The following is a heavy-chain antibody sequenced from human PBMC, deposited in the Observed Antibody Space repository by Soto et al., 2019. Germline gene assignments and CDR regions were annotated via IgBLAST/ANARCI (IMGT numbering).Heavy chain of an antibody. V-gene: IGHV3-23*01. J-gene: IGHJ5*02. D-gene: IGHD3-10*01. Sequence: QLLQSGGGLVQPGGSLTLSCAASGFTFGTTDMSWVRQAPGEGLEWVSTIDGSGGITYYADSVKGRFTISRDNSRNTGYLQMTSLRGDDTALYYSVKNSGWFNTWGQGALVTVSS. CDR3: VKNSGWFNT. CDR2: IDGSGGIT. CDR1: GFTFGTTD.